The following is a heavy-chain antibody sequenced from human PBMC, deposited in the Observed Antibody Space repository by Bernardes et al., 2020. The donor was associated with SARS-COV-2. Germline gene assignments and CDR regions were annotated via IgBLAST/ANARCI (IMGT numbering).Heavy chain of an antibody. V-gene: IGHV6-1*01. Sequence: SQTLSLTCAISGDSVSSNSAAWNWIRQSPSRGLEWLGRTYYRSKWDHNYAVSVKSRVIINPDTSKNQFSLLLNSVTPEDTAVYYCANGDQAFDYWGQGILVTVSS. CDR2: TYYRSKWDH. D-gene: IGHD3-10*01. J-gene: IGHJ4*02. CDR3: ANGDQAFDY. CDR1: GDSVSSNSAA.